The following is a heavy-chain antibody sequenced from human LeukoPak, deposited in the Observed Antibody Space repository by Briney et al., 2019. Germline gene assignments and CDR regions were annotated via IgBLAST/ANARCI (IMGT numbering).Heavy chain of an antibody. V-gene: IGHV3-7*01. CDR3: ARDTYRFFDL. CDR2: IKEDGSDI. Sequence: PGGSLRFSCAASGFTFSSYWMGWDRQAPGKGLEWVADIKEDGSDIYSVDSVKGRFTISRDNAKNSLYLQMNSLRAEDTAVYYCARDTYRFFDLWGRGTLVTVSS. J-gene: IGHJ2*01. CDR1: GFTFSSYW.